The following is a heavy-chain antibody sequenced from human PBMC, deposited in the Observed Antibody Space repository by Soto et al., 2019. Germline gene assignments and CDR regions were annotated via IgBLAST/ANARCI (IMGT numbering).Heavy chain of an antibody. D-gene: IGHD1-26*01. J-gene: IGHJ6*02. CDR3: AKDPSWQGGGYYYYGMDV. CDR2: ISYDGSNK. CDR1: GFTFSSDG. V-gene: IGHV3-30*18. Sequence: PGGCLGLSCAAAGFTFSSDGMHWFRQTPGKGLEWVAVISYDGSNKYYADSVKGRFTISRGNSKNTLYLQMNSLRAEDTAVYYCAKDPSWQGGGYYYYGMDVWGQGTTVTVSS.